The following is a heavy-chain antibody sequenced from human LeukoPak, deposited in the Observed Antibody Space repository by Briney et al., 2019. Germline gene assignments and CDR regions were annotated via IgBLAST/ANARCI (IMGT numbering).Heavy chain of an antibody. J-gene: IGHJ3*02. CDR3: AKGRVDLYYYDSSGYPDDAFDI. D-gene: IGHD3-22*01. V-gene: IGHV3-23*01. CDR2: ISGSGGST. CDR1: GFTFSSYA. Sequence: PGGSLRLSCAASGFTFSSYAMSWVRQAPGKGLEWVSAISGSGGSTYYADSVKGRFTISRDNSKNTLYLQMNSLRAEDTAVYYCAKGRVDLYYYDSSGYPDDAFDIWGQGTMVTVSS.